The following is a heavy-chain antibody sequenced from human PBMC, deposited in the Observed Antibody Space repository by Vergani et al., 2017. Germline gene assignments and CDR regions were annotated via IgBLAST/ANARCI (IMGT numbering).Heavy chain of an antibody. V-gene: IGHV3-23*04. CDR2: ISVSGRSI. CDR3: AKQGGYDFWSGQYYFDF. Sequence: VEAGGGLVQPGGSLRLSCTASGFTFQAFAFHWVRQVSGSGLEWVSGISVSGRSIYYADSVKGRFTISRDNSKNTLSLQMNSLRAADTAVYYCAKQGGYDFWSGQYYFDFWGQGTLVTVSS. CDR1: GFTFQAFA. D-gene: IGHD3-3*01. J-gene: IGHJ4*02.